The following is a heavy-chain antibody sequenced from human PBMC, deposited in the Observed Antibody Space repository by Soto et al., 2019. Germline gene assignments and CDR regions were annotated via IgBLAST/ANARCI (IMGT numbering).Heavy chain of an antibody. D-gene: IGHD6-6*01. CDR1: GISLSTSGVG. Sequence: SGPTLVNPTQTLTLTCSLSGISLSTSGVGLGWIRQTPGKALEWLALICWNDDKHYSPSLKSRLTITKDTSKNQAVLTMTNMDPVDTATYYCARGLATLPVFAFDVWGQGTVVTVSS. CDR3: ARGLATLPVFAFDV. V-gene: IGHV2-5*01. CDR2: ICWNDDK. J-gene: IGHJ3*01.